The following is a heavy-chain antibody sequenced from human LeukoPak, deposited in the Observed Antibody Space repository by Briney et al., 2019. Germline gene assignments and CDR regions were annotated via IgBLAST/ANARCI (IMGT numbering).Heavy chain of an antibody. Sequence: ASVKVSCKASGYTFTSYGISWVRQAPGQGLEWMGWISAYNGNTNYAQKLQGRVTVTTDTSTSTAYMELRSLRSDDTAVYYCARVEGLNRRLPIDYWGQGTLVTVSS. CDR1: GYTFTSYG. CDR3: ARVEGLNRRLPIDY. CDR2: ISAYNGNT. V-gene: IGHV1-18*01. J-gene: IGHJ4*02. D-gene: IGHD3-3*01.